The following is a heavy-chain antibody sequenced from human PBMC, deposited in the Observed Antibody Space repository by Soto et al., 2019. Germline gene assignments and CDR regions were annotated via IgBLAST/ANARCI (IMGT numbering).Heavy chain of an antibody. D-gene: IGHD6-19*01. CDR3: AKSSHRSGWSDLDY. CDR2: ISCGGGST. J-gene: IGHJ4*02. CDR1: GFTFSSYA. Sequence: EVQLLESGGGLVQPVGSLRLSCAASGFTFSSYAMTWFRQAPGKGLEWVSGISCGGGSTYYADSVKGRFTISRDNSKNTMYLQMNSLRAEDTAVYYCAKSSHRSGWSDLDYWGKGTLVTVSS. V-gene: IGHV3-23*01.